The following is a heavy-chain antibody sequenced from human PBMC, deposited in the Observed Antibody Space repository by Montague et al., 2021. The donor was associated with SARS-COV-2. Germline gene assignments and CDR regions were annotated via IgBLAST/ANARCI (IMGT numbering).Heavy chain of an antibody. CDR1: GGSFSNYY. CDR2: INHSGST. J-gene: IGHJ5*02. D-gene: IGHD4-17*01. V-gene: IGHV4-34*01. Sequence: SETLSLTCAVYGGSFSNYYWSWIRQPPGEGLEWIGEINHSGSTXXXPSXXXRVPISVDTSKNQFSLKLSSVTAADTAVYDCARGGTVTTFFAPKRTRRYNWFDPWGQGTLVTVSS. CDR3: ARGGTVTTFFAPKRTRRYNWFDP.